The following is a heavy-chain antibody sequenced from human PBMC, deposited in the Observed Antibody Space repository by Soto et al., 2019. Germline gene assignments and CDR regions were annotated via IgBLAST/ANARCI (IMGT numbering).Heavy chain of an antibody. V-gene: IGHV4-39*01. CDR2: IYYSGGT. CDR1: GGSVSSYDYY. D-gene: IGHD6-19*01. J-gene: IGHJ5*02. CDR3: ARGIAVAVGYNWFDP. Sequence: PSETLSLTCTVSGGSVSSYDYYWGWIRQPPAKGLEWIGSIYYSGGTYYNPSLKSRVTISVDTSKNQFSLKLSSVTAADTAVYYCARGIAVAVGYNWFDPWGQGTLVTVSS.